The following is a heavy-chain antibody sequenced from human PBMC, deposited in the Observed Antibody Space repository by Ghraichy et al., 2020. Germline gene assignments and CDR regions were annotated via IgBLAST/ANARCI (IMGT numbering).Heavy chain of an antibody. J-gene: IGHJ3*02. Sequence: GGSLRLSCAASGFTFSSYAMHWVRQAPGKGLEWVAVISYDGSNKYYADSVKGRFTISRDNSKNTLYLQMNSLRAEDTAVYYCAREGPLRPHDAFDIWGQGTMVTVSS. D-gene: IGHD4-17*01. CDR1: GFTFSSYA. V-gene: IGHV3-30-3*01. CDR3: AREGPLRPHDAFDI. CDR2: ISYDGSNK.